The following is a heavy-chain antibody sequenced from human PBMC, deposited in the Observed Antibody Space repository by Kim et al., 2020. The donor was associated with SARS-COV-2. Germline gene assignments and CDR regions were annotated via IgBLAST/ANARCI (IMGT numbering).Heavy chain of an antibody. Sequence: GGSLRLSCAVSGFTFSDHYMDWVRQAPGKGLEWVGRIRTKANSYTTEYAASVKGRFTISRDDSKNSLYLQMNSLKTEDTAVYYCFRSLGYTSGWSNFDNWGQGTLVTVSS. CDR1: GFTFSDHY. V-gene: IGHV3-72*01. J-gene: IGHJ4*02. CDR2: IRTKANSYTT. D-gene: IGHD6-19*01. CDR3: FRSLGYTSGWSNFDN.